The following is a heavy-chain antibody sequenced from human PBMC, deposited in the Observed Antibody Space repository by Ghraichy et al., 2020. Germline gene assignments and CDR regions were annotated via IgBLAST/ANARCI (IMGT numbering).Heavy chain of an antibody. V-gene: IGHV1-2*02. J-gene: IGHJ4*02. CDR2: INPNSGGT. CDR1: GYSFTGYY. D-gene: IGHD7-27*01. Sequence: ASVKVSCKASGYSFTGYYMHWVRQAPGQGLEWMGWINPNSGGTNYAQKFQGRVTMTRDTSISTAYMALSRLRSDDMAIYYCARDPLTADYWGQGTLVTVSS. CDR3: ARDPLTADY.